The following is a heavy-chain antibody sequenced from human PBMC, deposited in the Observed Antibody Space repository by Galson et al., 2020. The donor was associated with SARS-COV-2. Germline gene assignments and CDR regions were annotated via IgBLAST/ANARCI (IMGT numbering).Heavy chain of an antibody. D-gene: IGHD3-10*01. CDR3: ARGGSRPIMAFDYYYFYMDV. J-gene: IGHJ6*03. CDR1: GGSFSDYS. V-gene: IGHV4-34*01. Sequence: SETLSLTCAVYGGSFSDYSWTWVRQPPGKGLEWVGEVSHSGSTNYRPSLKSRVFMSVDTSKNQFSLKLRSVTAADTAVYYCARGGSRPIMAFDYYYFYMDVWGKGTTVTVSS. CDR2: VSHSGST.